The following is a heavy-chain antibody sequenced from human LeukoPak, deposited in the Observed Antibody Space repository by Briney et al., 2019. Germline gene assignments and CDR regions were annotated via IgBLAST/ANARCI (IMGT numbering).Heavy chain of an antibody. J-gene: IGHJ6*04. CDR1: EFTFSSYS. CDR2: ISSSSSYI. V-gene: IGHV3-21*01. Sequence: KAGGSLRLSCAASEFTFSSYSMNWVRQAPGKGLEWVSSISSSSSYIYYADSVKGRFTISRDNAKNSLSLQMNSLRAEDTAVYYCAELGITMIGGVWGKGTTVTISS. D-gene: IGHD3-10*02. CDR3: AELGITMIGGV.